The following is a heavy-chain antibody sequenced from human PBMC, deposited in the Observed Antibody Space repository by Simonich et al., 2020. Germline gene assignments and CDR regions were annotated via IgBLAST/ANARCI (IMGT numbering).Heavy chain of an antibody. J-gene: IGHJ3*02. CDR3: ARHAGFAFDI. D-gene: IGHD6-13*01. V-gene: IGHV4-39*01. Sequence: QLQLQESGPGLGKPSETLSLTCTVSGGSIRSSSYYWGWIRQPPGKGLEWIGSIYYSGSTNYNPSLKSRVTISVDTSKNQFSLKLSSVTAADTAVYYCARHAGFAFDIWGQGTMVTVSS. CDR1: GGSIRSSSYY. CDR2: IYYSGST.